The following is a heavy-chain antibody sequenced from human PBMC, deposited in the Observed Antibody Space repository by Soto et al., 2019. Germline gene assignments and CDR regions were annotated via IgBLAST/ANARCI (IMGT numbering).Heavy chain of an antibody. CDR2: INSDGSST. V-gene: IGHV3-74*01. J-gene: IGHJ3*02. CDR3: ASELLRSSSSLQDDAFDT. D-gene: IGHD6-6*01. Sequence: GGSLRLSCAASGFTFSSYWMHWVRQAPGKGLVWVSRINSDGSSTSYADSVKGRFTISRDNAKNTLYLQMNSLRAEDTAVYYCASELLRSSSSLQDDAFDTWGQGTMVTVSS. CDR1: GFTFSSYW.